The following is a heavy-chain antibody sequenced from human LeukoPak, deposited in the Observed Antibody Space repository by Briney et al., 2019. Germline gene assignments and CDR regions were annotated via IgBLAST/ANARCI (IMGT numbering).Heavy chain of an antibody. CDR3: TRDLMDYDVSTGLHHYYMDV. CDR2: INGDGRNI. J-gene: IGHJ6*02. CDR1: GFTFSSYW. Sequence: PGGSLRLSCVASGFTFSSYWMHWVRQDPREGLGWVSRINGDGRNINYADSVRGRFTISRDNAKNTLFLQMNTLRVEDTAVYYCTRDLMDYDVSTGLHHYYMDVWGQGTTVTVSS. D-gene: IGHD3-9*01. V-gene: IGHV3-74*01.